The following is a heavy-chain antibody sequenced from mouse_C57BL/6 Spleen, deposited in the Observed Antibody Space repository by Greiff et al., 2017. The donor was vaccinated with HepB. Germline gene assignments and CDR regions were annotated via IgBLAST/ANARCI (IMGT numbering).Heavy chain of an antibody. CDR1: GYSITSGYY. CDR2: ISYDGSN. J-gene: IGHJ1*03. V-gene: IGHV3-6*01. Sequence: EVQLQESGPGLVKPSQSLSLTCSVTGYSITSGYYWNWIRQFPGNKLEWMGYISYDGSNNYNPSLKNRISITRDTSKNQFFLKLNSVTTEDTATYYCARGTYLDWYFDVWGTGTTVTVSS. D-gene: IGHD5-1*01. CDR3: ARGTYLDWYFDV.